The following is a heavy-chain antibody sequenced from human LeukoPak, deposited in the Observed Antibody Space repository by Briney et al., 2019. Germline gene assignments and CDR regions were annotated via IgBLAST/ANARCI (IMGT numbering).Heavy chain of an antibody. CDR3: ARGSIAAADDAFDI. CDR1: GFTFSSYS. CDR2: ISSSSSYI. D-gene: IGHD6-13*01. V-gene: IGHV3-21*01. Sequence: PGGSLRLSCAASGFTFSSYSMNWVRQAPGKGLEWVSSISSSSSYIYYADSVKGRFTISRDNAKNSLYLHMNSLRADDTAVYYCARGSIAAADDAFDIWGQGTMVTVSS. J-gene: IGHJ3*02.